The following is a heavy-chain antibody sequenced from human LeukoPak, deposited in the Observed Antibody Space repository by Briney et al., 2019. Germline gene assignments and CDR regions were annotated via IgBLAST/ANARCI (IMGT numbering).Heavy chain of an antibody. J-gene: IGHJ6*03. Sequence: AASVKVSCKASGYTFTSNDIHWVRQAPGQGLEWMGGIIPIFGTANYAQKFQGRVTITTDESTSTAYMELSSLRSEDTAVYYCARKGTYYYDSSGSHYYYMDVWGKGTTVTVSS. CDR2: IIPIFGTA. CDR3: ARKGTYYYDSSGSHYYYMDV. CDR1: GYTFTSND. D-gene: IGHD3-22*01. V-gene: IGHV1-69*05.